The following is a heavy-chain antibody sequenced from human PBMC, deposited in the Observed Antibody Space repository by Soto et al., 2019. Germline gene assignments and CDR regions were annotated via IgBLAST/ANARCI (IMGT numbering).Heavy chain of an antibody. Sequence: ASVKVSCKASGYTFTSYDINRVRQATGQGLEWMGWMNPNSGNTGYAQKFQGRVTMTRNTSISTAYMELSSLRSEDTAVYYCARAYNYRGFYGMDVWGQGTTVTV. CDR2: MNPNSGNT. CDR3: ARAYNYRGFYGMDV. J-gene: IGHJ6*02. V-gene: IGHV1-8*01. D-gene: IGHD1-20*01. CDR1: GYTFTSYD.